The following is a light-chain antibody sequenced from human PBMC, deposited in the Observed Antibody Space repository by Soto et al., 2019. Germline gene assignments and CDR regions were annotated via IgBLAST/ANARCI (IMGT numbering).Light chain of an antibody. V-gene: IGLV2-11*01. Sequence: QSALTQPHSVSGSPGQSVTISCTGTSSDVGGYNYVSWYQHHPGKAPKLIIYDVSERPSGVPDRFSGSKSGNTGNTASLTISGLQAEDEADYYCAAWDDSLSGPVFGGGTKVTVL. J-gene: IGLJ3*02. CDR3: AAWDDSLSGPV. CDR1: SSDVGGYNY. CDR2: DVS.